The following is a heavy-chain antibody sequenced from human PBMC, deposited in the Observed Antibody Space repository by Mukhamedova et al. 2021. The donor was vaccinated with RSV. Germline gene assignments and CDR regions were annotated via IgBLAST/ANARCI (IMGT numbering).Heavy chain of an antibody. CDR3: ASPSDYWSGNFVAGWFDP. CDR1: STYA. V-gene: IGHV3-30-3*01. J-gene: IGHJ5*02. D-gene: IGHD3-3*01. Sequence: STYAMHWVRQAPGKGLEWVAVISHDGAPKYHAESVKGRLIISRDNSENTLYPQMHSLRVKDTAVYYFASPSDYWSGNFVAGWFDP. CDR2: ISHDGAPK.